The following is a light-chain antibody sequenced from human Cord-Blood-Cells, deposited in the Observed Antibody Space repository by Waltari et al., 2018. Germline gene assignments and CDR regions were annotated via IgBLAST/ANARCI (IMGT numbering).Light chain of an antibody. Sequence: SSELTQDPAVSVALGQTVRITCQGDSLRSYYASWYQQKPGQAPVLVIYGKNNRPSGIPDRFSGSSSGNTASLTITGVQAEDEADYYCNSRDSSGKHVVFGGGTKLTVL. V-gene: IGLV3-19*01. CDR3: NSRDSSGKHVV. CDR1: SLRSYY. CDR2: GKN. J-gene: IGLJ2*01.